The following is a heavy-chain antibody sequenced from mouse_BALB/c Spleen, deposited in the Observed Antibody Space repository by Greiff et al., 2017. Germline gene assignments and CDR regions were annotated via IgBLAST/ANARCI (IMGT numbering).Heavy chain of an antibody. CDR1: GYTFTSYV. V-gene: IGHV1-14*01. Sequence: EVKLQESGPELEKPGASVKISCKASGYTFTSYVMHWVKQKPGQGLEWIGYINPYNDGTKYNEKFKGKATLTSDKSSSTAYMELSSLTSEDSAVYYCARGDGYYFDYWGQGTTLTVSS. J-gene: IGHJ2*01. CDR2: INPYNDGT. D-gene: IGHD2-3*01. CDR3: ARGDGYYFDY.